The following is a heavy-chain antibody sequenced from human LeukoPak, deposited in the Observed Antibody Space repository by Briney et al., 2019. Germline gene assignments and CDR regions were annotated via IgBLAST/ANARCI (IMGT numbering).Heavy chain of an antibody. D-gene: IGHD1-1*01. Sequence: GGSLRLSCAASGFTFGIYDMHWARQAPGKGLEWVAVVSPDGSNSVFADSVKGRFTISRDNSRNTVYLQVNSLRPEDTARYYCAKKDRSGIGHGSFDYWGQGTLVSVSS. CDR3: AKKDRSGIGHGSFDY. J-gene: IGHJ4*02. V-gene: IGHV3-30*18. CDR1: GFTFGIYD. CDR2: VSPDGSNS.